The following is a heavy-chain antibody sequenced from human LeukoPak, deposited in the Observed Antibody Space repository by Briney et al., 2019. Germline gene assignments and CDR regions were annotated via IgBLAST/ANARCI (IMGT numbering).Heavy chain of an antibody. Sequence: PGGSLRLSCAASGFTFSDYDMSWIRQAPGKGLEWLSYISSSGAAIYYADSVKGRFTISRDNAKNSLYLQMNSLTADDTAVYYCARDPGVGWQLHPGNNDYWAQGTLVTVSS. J-gene: IGHJ4*02. D-gene: IGHD1-26*01. CDR3: ARDPGVGWQLHPGNNDY. CDR2: ISSSGAAI. CDR1: GFTFSDYD. V-gene: IGHV3-11*01.